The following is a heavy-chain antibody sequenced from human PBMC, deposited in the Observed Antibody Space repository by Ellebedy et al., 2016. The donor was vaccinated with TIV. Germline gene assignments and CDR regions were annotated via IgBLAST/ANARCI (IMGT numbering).Heavy chain of an antibody. CDR1: GFTFSSYS. D-gene: IGHD2-21*02. Sequence: GESLKISCAASGFTFSSYSMNWVRQAPGKGLEWVSSIRSSSSYIYYADSMKGRFTISRDNAKNTLYLQMNSLRAEDTAVYYCARGGGCGSGDCWAFDYWGQGTLVTVSS. CDR2: IRSSSSYI. V-gene: IGHV3-21*01. CDR3: ARGGGCGSGDCWAFDY. J-gene: IGHJ4*02.